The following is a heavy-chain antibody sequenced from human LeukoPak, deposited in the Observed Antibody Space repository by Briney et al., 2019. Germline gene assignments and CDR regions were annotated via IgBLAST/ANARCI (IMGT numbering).Heavy chain of an antibody. CDR3: ARGIGYYDSSGYFDAFDI. CDR2: IYNSGST. V-gene: IGHV4-39*07. CDR1: GGSISSGSYY. J-gene: IGHJ3*02. D-gene: IGHD3-22*01. Sequence: SETLSLTCTVSGGSISSGSYYWGWIRQPPGKGLEWIGSIYNSGSTYYNPSLKSRVTISVDTSKNQFSLKLSSVTAADTAVYYCARGIGYYDSSGYFDAFDIWGQGTMVTVSS.